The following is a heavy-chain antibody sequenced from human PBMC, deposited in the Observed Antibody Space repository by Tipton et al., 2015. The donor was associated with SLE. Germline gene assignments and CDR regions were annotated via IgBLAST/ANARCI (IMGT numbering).Heavy chain of an antibody. CDR3: ARLIAARLPFDY. V-gene: IGHV4-34*01. Sequence: TLSLTCAVYGGSFSGYYWSWIRQPPGKGLEWIGETNHSGSTKYNPSLKSRVTISVDTSKKQFSLNLSSVTAADTAVYYCARLIAARLPFDYWGQGTLVTVSS. J-gene: IGHJ4*02. D-gene: IGHD6-6*01. CDR1: GGSFSGYY. CDR2: TNHSGST.